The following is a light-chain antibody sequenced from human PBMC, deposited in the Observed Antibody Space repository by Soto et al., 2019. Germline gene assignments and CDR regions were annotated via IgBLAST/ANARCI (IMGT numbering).Light chain of an antibody. CDR2: DAS. Sequence: EIVLTQSPATLSLSPGERATLSCRASQSVSSYLAWYQQTPGQAPRLLIYDASNSATGIPARFSGSGSGTDFTISISSLEPEDFAVYYCQEGSNWPLTFGGGTKVEIK. CDR3: QEGSNWPLT. CDR1: QSVSSY. V-gene: IGKV3-11*01. J-gene: IGKJ4*01.